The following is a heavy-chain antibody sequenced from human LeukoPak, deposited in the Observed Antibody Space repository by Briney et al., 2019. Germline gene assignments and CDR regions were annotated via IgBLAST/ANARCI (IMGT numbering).Heavy chain of an antibody. CDR2: INHNGNVN. D-gene: IGHD3-16*01. J-gene: IGHJ6*02. V-gene: IGHV3-7*03. CDR3: ARGGGLDV. Sequence: GGSLSLSFPASDFTFSIYWMNGARQAQGKGLEWVASINHNGNVNYYVDSVKGRFTISRDNAKNSLYLQMSNLRAEDTAVYFCARGGGLDVWGQGATVTVSS. CDR1: DFTFSIYW.